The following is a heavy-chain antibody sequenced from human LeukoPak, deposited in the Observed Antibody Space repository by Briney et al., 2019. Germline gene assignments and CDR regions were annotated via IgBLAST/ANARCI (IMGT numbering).Heavy chain of an antibody. J-gene: IGHJ6*02. D-gene: IGHD3-22*01. CDR2: IKQDGSEK. CDR3: ARLYYYDSSGSYYGYYYYDMDV. CDR1: GFIFSSYW. V-gene: IGHV3-7*03. Sequence: GGSLRLSCAASGFIFSSYWMGWVRQALGKGLEWVANIKQDGSEKYYVDSVKGRFTISRDNAKNSLYLQMNSLRAEDTAVFFCARLYYYDSSGSYYGYYYYDMDVWGQGTTVTVSS.